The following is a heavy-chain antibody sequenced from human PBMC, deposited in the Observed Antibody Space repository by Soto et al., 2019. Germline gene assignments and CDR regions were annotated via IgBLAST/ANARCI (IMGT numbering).Heavy chain of an antibody. CDR2: ISYDGSNK. CDR1: GFTFSSYA. V-gene: IGHV3-30-3*01. D-gene: IGHD3-22*01. J-gene: IGHJ4*02. Sequence: GGSLRLSCAASGFTFSSYAMHWVRQAPGKGLEWVAVISYDGSNKYYADSVKGRFTISRDNSKNTLYLQMNSLRAEDTAVYYCARGYTMIVVVNEYFDYWGQGTLVTVPQ. CDR3: ARGYTMIVVVNEYFDY.